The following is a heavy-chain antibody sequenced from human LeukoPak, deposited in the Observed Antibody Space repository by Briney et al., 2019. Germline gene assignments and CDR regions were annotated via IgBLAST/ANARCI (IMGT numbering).Heavy chain of an antibody. CDR3: ARGASVVRYFDWLYREGYYFDY. CDR2: INPSGGST. V-gene: IGHV1-46*03. J-gene: IGHJ4*02. CDR1: GYTFTSYY. D-gene: IGHD3-9*01. Sequence: ASVKVSCKASGYTFTSYYMHWVRQAPGQGLEWMGIINPSGGSTSYAQKFQGRVTMTRDTSTSTVYMELSSLRSEDTAVYYCARGASVVRYFDWLYREGYYFDYWGQGTLVTVSS.